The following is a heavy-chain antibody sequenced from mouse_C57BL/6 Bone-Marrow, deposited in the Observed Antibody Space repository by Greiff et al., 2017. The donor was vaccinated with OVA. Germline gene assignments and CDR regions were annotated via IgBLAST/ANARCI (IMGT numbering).Heavy chain of an antibody. V-gene: IGHV1-82*01. D-gene: IGHD4-1*01. Sequence: QVQLQQSGPELVKPGASVKISCKASGYAFSSSWMNWVKQRPGKGLEWIGRIYPGDGDTNYNGKFKGKATLTADKSSSTAYMQLSSLTSEDSAVYYCARGPSLGLYFDYWGQGTTLTVSS. CDR1: GYAFSSSW. J-gene: IGHJ2*01. CDR2: IYPGDGDT. CDR3: ARGPSLGLYFDY.